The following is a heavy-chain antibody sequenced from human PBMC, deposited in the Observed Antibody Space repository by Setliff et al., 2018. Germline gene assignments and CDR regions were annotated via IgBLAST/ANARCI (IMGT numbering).Heavy chain of an antibody. CDR1: GYTFTGYH. D-gene: IGHD6-13*01. Sequence: ASVKVSCKTSGYTFTGYHLHWVRQAPGQGLEWMGWIDPKSGATRYAQKFQGRVTLTRDTFITTAYMEVSILTSDDTAVYYCARDPFLVQQFPYYMDVWGKGTTVTVSS. CDR3: ARDPFLVQQFPYYMDV. V-gene: IGHV1-2*02. CDR2: IDPKSGAT. J-gene: IGHJ6*03.